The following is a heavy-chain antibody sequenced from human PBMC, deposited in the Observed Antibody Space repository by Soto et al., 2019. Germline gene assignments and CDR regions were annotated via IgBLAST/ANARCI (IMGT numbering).Heavy chain of an antibody. CDR2: MDPNSGST. V-gene: IGHV1-8*01. CDR1: GYTFTTYD. Sequence: GASVKVSCKASGYTFTTYDINWVRQAPGQVLEWLGWMDPNSGSTGYAQNFQGRITMTRNTSRNTAHMELSSLQSEDTAVYYCARERKFDFWRKGLDVCGQGTTGTVSS. J-gene: IGHJ6*02. CDR3: ARERKFDFWRKGLDV. D-gene: IGHD3-3*01.